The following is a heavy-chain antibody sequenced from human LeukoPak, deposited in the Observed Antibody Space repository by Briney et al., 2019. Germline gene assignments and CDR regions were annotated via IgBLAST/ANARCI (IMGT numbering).Heavy chain of an antibody. V-gene: IGHV3-48*04. J-gene: IGHJ6*02. Sequence: GGSLRLSCAGSGFTFSSYGMNWVRQAPGKGLEWVSYISSSGSTIYYADSVKGRFTISRDNAKNSLYLQMNSLRAEDTAVYYCARMYYDFWSGYYNYYYYGMDVWGQGTTVTVSS. CDR2: ISSSGSTI. CDR3: ARMYYDFWSGYYNYYYYGMDV. D-gene: IGHD3-3*01. CDR1: GFTFSSYG.